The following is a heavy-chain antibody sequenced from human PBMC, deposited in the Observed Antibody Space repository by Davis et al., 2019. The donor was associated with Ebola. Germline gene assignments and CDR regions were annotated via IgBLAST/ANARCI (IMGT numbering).Heavy chain of an antibody. CDR2: IRSKANSYAT. CDR3: TMNIPAAMGGMDV. V-gene: IGHV3-73*01. J-gene: IGHJ6*02. Sequence: GESLKISCAASGFTFSGPAMHWVRQASGKGLEWVGRIRSKANSYATAYAASVKGRFTISRDDSKNTAYLQMNSLKTEDTAVYYCTMNIPAAMGGMDVWGQGTTVTVSS. CDR1: GFTFSGPA. D-gene: IGHD2-2*01.